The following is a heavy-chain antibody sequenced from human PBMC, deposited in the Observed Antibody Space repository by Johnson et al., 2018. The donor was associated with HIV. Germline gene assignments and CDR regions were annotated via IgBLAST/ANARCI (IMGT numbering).Heavy chain of an antibody. CDR1: GFTFSDYY. Sequence: QLVESGGDLIQPGGSLRLSCAASGFTFSDYYMSWVRQAPGKGLEWVSVIYSGGTTYYADSVKGRFTISRDSSKNTMFLQMSSLRAEDTAVYYCAKASDGTWQHAFDIWGQGTMVTVSA. J-gene: IGHJ3*02. CDR2: IYSGGTT. D-gene: IGHD2-21*02. CDR3: AKASDGTWQHAFDI. V-gene: IGHV3-53*01.